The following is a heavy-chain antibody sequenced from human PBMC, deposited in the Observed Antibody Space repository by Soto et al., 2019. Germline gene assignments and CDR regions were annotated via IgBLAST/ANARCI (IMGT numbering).Heavy chain of an antibody. J-gene: IGHJ4*02. V-gene: IGHV4-34*01. CDR2: INHSGST. CDR3: ARASSGWYKLAFDY. CDR1: GGSFSGYY. Sequence: SETLSLTCAVYGGSFSGYYWSWIRQPPGKGLEWIGEINHSGSTNYNPSLKSRVTTSVDTSKNQFSLKLSSVTAADTAVYYCARASSGWYKLAFDYWGQGTLVTVSS. D-gene: IGHD6-19*01.